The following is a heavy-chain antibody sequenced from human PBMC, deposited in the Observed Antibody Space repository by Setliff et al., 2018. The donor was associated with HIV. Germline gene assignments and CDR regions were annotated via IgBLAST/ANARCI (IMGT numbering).Heavy chain of an antibody. Sequence: PSETLSLTCAVYGGSFSAYYWSWIRQPPGKGLEWVGETDHSGTTNQNPSLSSRVTISVDPSKNQFSLKLSSVTAADTAVYYCARGIDNFWSGYVRWGQGTLVTVSS. V-gene: IGHV4-34*01. J-gene: IGHJ4*02. D-gene: IGHD3-3*01. CDR3: ARGIDNFWSGYVR. CDR1: GGSFSAYY. CDR2: TDHSGTT.